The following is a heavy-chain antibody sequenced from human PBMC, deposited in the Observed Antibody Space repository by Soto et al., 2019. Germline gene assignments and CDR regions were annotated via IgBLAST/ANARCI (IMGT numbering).Heavy chain of an antibody. V-gene: IGHV4-34*01. CDR3: ARAAPSTVTTDYYYYYYMDV. CDR1: GGSFSGYY. D-gene: IGHD4-17*01. Sequence: SETLSLTCAVYGGSFSGYYWSWIRQPPGKGLEWIGEINHSGSTNYNPSLKSRVTISVDTSKNQFSLKLSSVTAADTAVYYCARAAPSTVTTDYYYYYYMDVWGKGTTVTVSS. J-gene: IGHJ6*03. CDR2: INHSGST.